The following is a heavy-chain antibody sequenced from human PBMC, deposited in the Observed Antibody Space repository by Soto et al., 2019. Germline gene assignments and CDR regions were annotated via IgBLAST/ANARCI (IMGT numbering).Heavy chain of an antibody. CDR2: IYHSGST. Sequence: QLQLQESGSGLVKPSQTLSLTCAVSGGSISSGGYSWSWIRQPPGKGLEWIGYIYHSGSTYYNPSLKSRVTISVDKFKNQFSRKLSSVTAADTAVYYCARGGRIPGFTDYWGQGTLVTVSS. D-gene: IGHD2-2*01. J-gene: IGHJ4*02. CDR3: ARGGRIPGFTDY. CDR1: GGSISSGGYS. V-gene: IGHV4-30-2*01.